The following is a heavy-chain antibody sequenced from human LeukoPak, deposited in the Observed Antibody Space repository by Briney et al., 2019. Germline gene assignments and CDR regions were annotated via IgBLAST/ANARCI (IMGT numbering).Heavy chain of an antibody. D-gene: IGHD6-13*01. CDR2: IYYSGST. Sequence: SETLSLTCTVSGGSISSYYWSWIRQPPGKGLEWIGYIYYSGSTNYNPSLKSRVTISVDTSKNQFSLKLSSVTAADTAVYYCASSVSSSWYYDAFDIWGQGTMVTVSS. V-gene: IGHV4-59*08. CDR3: ASSVSSSWYYDAFDI. J-gene: IGHJ3*02. CDR1: GGSISSYY.